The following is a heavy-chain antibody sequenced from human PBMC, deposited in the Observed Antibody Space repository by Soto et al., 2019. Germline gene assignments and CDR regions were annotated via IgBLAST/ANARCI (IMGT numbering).Heavy chain of an antibody. V-gene: IGHV4-34*01. D-gene: IGHD6-13*01. CDR1: GGSFSGYY. Sequence: PSETLSLTCAVYGGSFSGYYWSWIRQPPGKGLEWIGEINHSGSTNYNPSLKSRVTISVDTSKNQFSLKLSSVTAADTAVYYCAIPTLAAAGTSYYYYYMDVWGKGTTVTVSS. CDR2: INHSGST. J-gene: IGHJ6*03. CDR3: AIPTLAAAGTSYYYYYMDV.